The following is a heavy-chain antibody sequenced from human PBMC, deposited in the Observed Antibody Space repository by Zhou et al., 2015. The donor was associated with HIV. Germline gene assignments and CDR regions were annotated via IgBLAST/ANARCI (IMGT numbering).Heavy chain of an antibody. V-gene: IGHV1-18*01. CDR2: ISAYNGNT. CDR1: GYKFISYG. J-gene: IGHJ5*02. D-gene: IGHD3-22*01. CDR3: ARHRLGYYYDSSGDNWFDT. Sequence: QVHLVQSGVEVKKTGASVKVSCKASGYKFISYGITWVRQAPGQGLEWMGWISAYNGNTNYAQKVQDRITMTKDTSTSTAYMELRSLRSDDTAVYYCARHRLGYYYDSSGDNWFDTWGQGTLVTVSS.